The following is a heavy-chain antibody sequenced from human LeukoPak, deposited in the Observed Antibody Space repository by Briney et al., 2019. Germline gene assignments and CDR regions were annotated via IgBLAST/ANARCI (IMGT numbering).Heavy chain of an antibody. CDR2: ISGSGGST. CDR3: GKLYSSLINSFDY. CDR1: GLTFSSYA. Sequence: GGSLRLSCAASGLTFSSYAMSSVRQAPGKGLEWVSAISGSGGSTYYADSVKGRFTISRDNSKNTLYLQMNSLRAEDTAVYYCGKLYSSLINSFDYWGQGTLVTVSS. J-gene: IGHJ4*02. D-gene: IGHD6-19*01. V-gene: IGHV3-23*01.